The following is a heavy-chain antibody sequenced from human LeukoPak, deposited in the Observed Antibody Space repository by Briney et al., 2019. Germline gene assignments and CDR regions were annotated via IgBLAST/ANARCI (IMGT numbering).Heavy chain of an antibody. V-gene: IGHV4-34*01. D-gene: IGHD6-19*01. CDR2: VNDSGST. J-gene: IGHJ4*02. Sequence: SETLSLTCAVYGESFSGYHWSWIRQPPGKGLEWIGEVNDSGSTNYNPSLKSRVTISVDTSKNQFSLKLSSVTAADTAVYYCARPRVALAGTPPFLYWGQGTLDTVSS. CDR1: GESFSGYH. CDR3: ARPRVALAGTPPFLY.